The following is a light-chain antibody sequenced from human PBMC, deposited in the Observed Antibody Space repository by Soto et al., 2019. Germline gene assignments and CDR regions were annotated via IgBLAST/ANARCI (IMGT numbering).Light chain of an antibody. CDR3: QQYNKWPAEIT. J-gene: IGKJ5*01. CDR1: QSISSD. V-gene: IGKV3-15*01. Sequence: EIVMTQSPATLSVSPGERATLSCRASQSISSDVAWYQQKPGQAPRLLIYGASTTATGIPARFSGSGSGTEFTLTISSLQSEDSGVYYCQQYNKWPAEITFGQGTRLEIK. CDR2: GAS.